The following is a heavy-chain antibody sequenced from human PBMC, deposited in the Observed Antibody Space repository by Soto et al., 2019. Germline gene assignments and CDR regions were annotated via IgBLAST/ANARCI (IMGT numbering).Heavy chain of an antibody. CDR2: IFFTGRT. CDR3: ARGFLGYCSSTSCYPPFDY. Sequence: PSETLSLTCAIGGGSINGPRHCWGWGREPPGKGLEWIGSIFFTGRTYYTPSLKSRVTISADTSKNQFSLKLSSVTAADTAVYYCARGFLGYCSSTSCYPPFDYWGQGTLVTVSP. V-gene: IGHV4-39*01. D-gene: IGHD2-2*01. J-gene: IGHJ4*02. CDR1: GGSINGPRHC.